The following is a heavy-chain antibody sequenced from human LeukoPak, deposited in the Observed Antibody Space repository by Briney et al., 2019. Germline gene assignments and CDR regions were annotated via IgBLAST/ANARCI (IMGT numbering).Heavy chain of an antibody. Sequence: PSETLSLTCTVSGGSISSYYWSWIRQPPGKGLEWIGYISYSGSTNYNPSLKSRVTISIDTSKNQFSLKLRSVTAADMAIYYCARQGYDILTGYIDAIDIWGQGTMVTVSS. D-gene: IGHD3-9*01. V-gene: IGHV4-59*08. CDR2: ISYSGST. CDR1: GGSISSYY. J-gene: IGHJ3*02. CDR3: ARQGYDILTGYIDAIDI.